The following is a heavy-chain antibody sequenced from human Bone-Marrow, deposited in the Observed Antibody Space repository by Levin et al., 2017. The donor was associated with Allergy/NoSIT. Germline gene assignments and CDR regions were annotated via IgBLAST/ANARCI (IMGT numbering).Heavy chain of an antibody. CDR2: MNPNSGNT. J-gene: IGHJ5*02. CDR1: GYTFTSYD. Sequence: GESLKISCKASGYTFTSYDIIWVRQATGQGLEWMGWMNPNSGNTGYAQKFQGRVTMTRNTSISTAYMELSSLRSEDTAVYYCARARHRPQRNMWFDPWGQGTLVTVSS. D-gene: IGHD6-6*01. CDR3: ARARHRPQRNMWFDP. V-gene: IGHV1-8*01.